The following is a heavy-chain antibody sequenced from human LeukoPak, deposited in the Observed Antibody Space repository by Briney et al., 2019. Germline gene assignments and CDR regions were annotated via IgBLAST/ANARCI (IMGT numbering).Heavy chain of an antibody. V-gene: IGHV1-8*01. CDR1: GYTFTSYD. J-gene: IGHJ4*02. D-gene: IGHD5-12*01. CDR2: MNPNSGNT. Sequence: GASVKVSCKASGYTFTSYDINWVRQATGQGLEWMGWMNPNSGNTGYAQKFQGRVTMTRNASISTAYMELSSLRSEDTAVYYCARGARGYSGYGPDYWGQGTLVTVSS. CDR3: ARGARGYSGYGPDY.